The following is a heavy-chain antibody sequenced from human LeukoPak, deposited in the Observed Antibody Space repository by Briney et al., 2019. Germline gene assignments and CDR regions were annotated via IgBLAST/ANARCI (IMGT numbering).Heavy chain of an antibody. CDR3: GRVSRGSKTCLNP. J-gene: IGHJ5*02. CDR2: MYYSGNT. V-gene: IGHV4-39*02. CDR1: GGSISSSSYY. D-gene: IGHD3-16*01. Sequence: PSETLSLTCTVSGGSISSSSYYWAWIRQPPGKGLEWIGSMYYSGNTYYNPSLKSRVTISADTSKNKFSINLSSVTAADTAVYYGGRVSRGSKTCLNPGGRETLLTVSS.